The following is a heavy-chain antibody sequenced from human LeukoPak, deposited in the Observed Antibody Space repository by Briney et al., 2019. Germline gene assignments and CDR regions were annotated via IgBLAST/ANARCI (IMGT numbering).Heavy chain of an antibody. CDR3: AREQGVVTPGYFDY. Sequence: ASVKVSCKASGYTFTSYGISWVRQAPGQGLEWMGWINPNSGGTNYAQKFQGRVTMTRDTSISTAYMELSRLRSDDTAVYYCAREQGVVTPGYFDYWGQGTLVSVSS. CDR2: INPNSGGT. CDR1: GYTFTSYG. V-gene: IGHV1-2*02. J-gene: IGHJ4*02. D-gene: IGHD4-23*01.